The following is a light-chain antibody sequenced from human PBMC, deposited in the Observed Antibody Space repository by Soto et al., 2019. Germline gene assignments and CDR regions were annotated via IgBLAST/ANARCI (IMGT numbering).Light chain of an antibody. CDR3: QKYNSDLWT. CDR2: DAS. J-gene: IGKJ1*01. V-gene: IGKV1-5*01. Sequence: DIQMTQSPSTLSASVGDRVTITCRASQSFTRWLAWYQQQPGKAPKLLIYDASNLEIGAPSRFSGSGSGTEFTLTSSRLQPDDFATYYCQKYNSDLWTFGKGTKGEGK. CDR1: QSFTRW.